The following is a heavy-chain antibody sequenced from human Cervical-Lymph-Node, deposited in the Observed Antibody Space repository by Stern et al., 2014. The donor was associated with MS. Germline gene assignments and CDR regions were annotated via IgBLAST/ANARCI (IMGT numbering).Heavy chain of an antibody. CDR3: ATGVVVIATGFDS. Sequence: VQLVESGGGVVQPGRSLRLSCAVSGFTFHSYAMHWVRQAPGKGLEWVAVISYYGRNKSYADSVKGRFTISRDNSKNTLYLQMNSLRAEDTAVYYCATGVVVIATGFDSWGQGTLVTVSS. V-gene: IGHV3-30*04. D-gene: IGHD3-22*01. CDR1: GFTFHSYA. J-gene: IGHJ4*02. CDR2: ISYYGRNK.